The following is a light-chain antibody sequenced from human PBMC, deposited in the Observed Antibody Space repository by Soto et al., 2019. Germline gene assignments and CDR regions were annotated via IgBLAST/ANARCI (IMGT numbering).Light chain of an antibody. CDR1: QSVFYSSNTKNY. Sequence: DIVMTQSPDSLAVYLGERATINCKSSQSVFYSSNTKNYLAWYQQQPGQPPKLLIYWASTRESGVTDRFSGSVSGTDFTLNISSLQAEDGAVYYCQQYYSTPPTFGQGTKVEIK. J-gene: IGKJ1*01. CDR2: WAS. CDR3: QQYYSTPPT. V-gene: IGKV4-1*01.